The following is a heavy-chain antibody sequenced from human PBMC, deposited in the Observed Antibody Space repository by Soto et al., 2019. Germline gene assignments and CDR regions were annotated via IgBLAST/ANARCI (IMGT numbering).Heavy chain of an antibody. CDR1: GGTFSSYA. CDR2: IIPIFGTA. V-gene: IGHV1-69*06. Sequence: WASVKVSCKASGGTFSSYAISWVRQAPGQGLEWMGGIIPIFGTANYAQKFQGRVTITADKSTSTAYMELSSLRSEDTAVYYCARVIGSGELKYYYYYYGMDVWGQGTTVTVSS. D-gene: IGHD3-10*01. J-gene: IGHJ6*02. CDR3: ARVIGSGELKYYYYYYGMDV.